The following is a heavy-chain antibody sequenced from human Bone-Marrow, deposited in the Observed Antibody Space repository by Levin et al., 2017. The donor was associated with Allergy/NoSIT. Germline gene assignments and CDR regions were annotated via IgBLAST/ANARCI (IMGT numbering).Heavy chain of an antibody. CDR1: GGSFSGYY. D-gene: IGHD1-26*01. CDR3: ARAGTWELLSPDFDY. V-gene: IGHV4-34*01. J-gene: IGHJ4*02. Sequence: ESLKISCAVYGGSFSGYYWSWIRQPPGKGLEWIGEINHSGSTNYNPSLKSRVTISVDTSKNQFSLKLSSVTAADTAVYYCARAGTWELLSPDFDYWGQGTLVTVSS. CDR2: INHSGST.